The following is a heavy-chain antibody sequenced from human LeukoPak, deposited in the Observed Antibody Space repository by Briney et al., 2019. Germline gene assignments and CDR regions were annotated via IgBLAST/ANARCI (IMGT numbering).Heavy chain of an antibody. CDR1: GGTFSSYA. Sequence: ASVKVSCKASGGTFSSYAINWVRQATGQGLEWMGWMNPNSGNTGYAQKFQGRVTMTRNTSISTAYMELSSLRSEDTAVYYCARAHSSSDNWGQGTLVTVSS. J-gene: IGHJ4*02. CDR2: MNPNSGNT. V-gene: IGHV1-8*02. D-gene: IGHD6-13*01. CDR3: ARAHSSSDN.